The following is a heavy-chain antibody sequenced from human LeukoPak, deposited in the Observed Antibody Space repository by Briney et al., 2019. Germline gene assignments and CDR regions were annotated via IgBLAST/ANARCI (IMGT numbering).Heavy chain of an antibody. J-gene: IGHJ4*02. D-gene: IGHD2-8*02. CDR3: ARAARHSVLEADFDY. CDR1: GYTFTGYY. Sequence: ASAKVSCKASGYTFTGYYMHWVRQAPGQGLEWMGWINPNSGGTNYAQKFQGRVTMTRDTSISTAYMELSRLRSDDTAVYYCARAARHSVLEADFDYWGQGTLVTVSS. V-gene: IGHV1-2*02. CDR2: INPNSGGT.